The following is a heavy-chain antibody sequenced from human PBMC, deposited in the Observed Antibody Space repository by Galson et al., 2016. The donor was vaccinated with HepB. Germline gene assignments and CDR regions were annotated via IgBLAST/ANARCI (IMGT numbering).Heavy chain of an antibody. CDR3: ARTQGQRDNHYYFDH. Sequence: ETLSLTCTVSGGSISRSSYYWGWIRQPPGKWLEWIGTIFYSGSTYCNPSLRSRVTISVATSKNQFSLKVSSVTAADTAVYYCARTQGQRDNHYYFDHWGQGTLVTVSS. CDR1: GGSISRSSYY. J-gene: IGHJ4*02. V-gene: IGHV4-39*01. D-gene: IGHD1-14*01. CDR2: IFYSGST.